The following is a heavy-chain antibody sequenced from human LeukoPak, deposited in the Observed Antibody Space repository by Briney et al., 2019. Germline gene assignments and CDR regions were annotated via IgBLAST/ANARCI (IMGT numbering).Heavy chain of an antibody. V-gene: IGHV1-46*01. CDR1: GYTLTSYH. CDR3: ARIPQDGIKGLHY. J-gene: IGHJ4*02. D-gene: IGHD5-24*01. Sequence: ASVKVSCKASGYTLTSYHMHWVRQAPGQGPEWMGAINPSAGTVTYAQSFQGRITVTRDTSTSTVYMELTSLISEDTAVYYCARIPQDGIKGLHYWGQGTLVTVSS. CDR2: INPSAGTV.